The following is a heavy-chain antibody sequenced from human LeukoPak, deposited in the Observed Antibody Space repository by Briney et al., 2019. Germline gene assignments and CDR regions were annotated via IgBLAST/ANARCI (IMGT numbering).Heavy chain of an antibody. D-gene: IGHD6-6*01. J-gene: IGHJ4*02. CDR2: ISGSGGST. Sequence: GGSLRLSCEASGFILSRYSMSWVRQAPGKGLEWVSAISGSGGSTYYADSVKGRFTISRDNSKNTLYLQMNSLRAEDTAVYYCAKDHSSSSDYWGQGTLVTVSS. CDR1: GFILSRYS. V-gene: IGHV3-23*01. CDR3: AKDHSSSSDY.